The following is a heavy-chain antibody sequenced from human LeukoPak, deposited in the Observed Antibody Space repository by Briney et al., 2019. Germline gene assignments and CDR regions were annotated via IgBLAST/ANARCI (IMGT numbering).Heavy chain of an antibody. CDR1: GGSISSYY. V-gene: IGHV4-59*12. CDR2: IYYSGST. J-gene: IGHJ6*02. Sequence: SETLSLTFTVSGGSISSYYWSWIRQPPGKGLEWIGYIYYSGSTNYNPSLKSRVTISVDTSKNQFSLKLSSVTAADTAVYYCARDRYGMDVWGQGTTVTVSS. CDR3: ARDRYGMDV.